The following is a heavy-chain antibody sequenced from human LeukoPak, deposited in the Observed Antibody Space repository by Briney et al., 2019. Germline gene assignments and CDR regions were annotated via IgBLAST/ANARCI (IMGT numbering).Heavy chain of an antibody. Sequence: ASVKVSCKASGGTFSSYAISWVRQASGQGLEWMGGIIPIFGTANYAQKFQGRVTITADESTSTAYMELSSLRSEDTAVDYCAQTIQGYSGYDSGVVWGKGTTVTVSS. CDR1: GGTFSSYA. CDR2: IIPIFGTA. CDR3: AQTIQGYSGYDSGVV. J-gene: IGHJ6*04. D-gene: IGHD5-12*01. V-gene: IGHV1-69*13.